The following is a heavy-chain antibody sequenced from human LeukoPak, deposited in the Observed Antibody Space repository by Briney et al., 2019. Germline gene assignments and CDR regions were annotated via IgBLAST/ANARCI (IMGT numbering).Heavy chain of an antibody. CDR3: ARFNSGLQTEYVAY. J-gene: IGHJ4*02. CDR1: GDSVSSYSAA. V-gene: IGHV6-1*01. Sequence: SETLSLTCAISGDSVSSYSAAWNWIRQSPWRGLEWLGRPYYRTKWYNDYAVSVKSRITINPHTSKNQFSLQLNSVTPEDTAVYYCARFNSGLQTEYVAYWGQGTLVTVSS. CDR2: PYYRTKWYN. D-gene: IGHD6-19*01.